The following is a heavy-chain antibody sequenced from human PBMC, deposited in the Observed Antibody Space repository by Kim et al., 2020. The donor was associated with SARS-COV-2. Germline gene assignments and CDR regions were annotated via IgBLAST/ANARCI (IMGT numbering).Heavy chain of an antibody. Sequence: SETLSLTCTVSGGSISSYYWSWIRQPPGKGLEWIGYIYYSGSTNYNPSLKSRVTISVDTSKNQFSLKLSSVTAADTAVYYCARGEYYGSGSQKGYYYYGMDVWGQGNTVTVSS. CDR2: IYYSGST. J-gene: IGHJ6*02. CDR3: ARGEYYGSGSQKGYYYYGMDV. D-gene: IGHD3-10*01. CDR1: GGSISSYY. V-gene: IGHV4-59*08.